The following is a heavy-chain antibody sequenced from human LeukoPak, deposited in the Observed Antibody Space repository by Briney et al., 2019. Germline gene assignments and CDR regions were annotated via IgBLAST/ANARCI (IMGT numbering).Heavy chain of an antibody. CDR2: IYPGDSDT. CDR1: GYSFTSYW. Sequence: GESLKISCKGSGYSFTSYWIGWVRQMPGKGLEWMGIIYPGDSDTRYSPSFQGQVTISADKSISTAYLQWSSLKASDTAMYYCARLAWLGIVVVPPNFDSWGQGTLVTVSS. CDR3: ARLAWLGIVVVPPNFDS. J-gene: IGHJ4*02. V-gene: IGHV5-51*01. D-gene: IGHD2-2*01.